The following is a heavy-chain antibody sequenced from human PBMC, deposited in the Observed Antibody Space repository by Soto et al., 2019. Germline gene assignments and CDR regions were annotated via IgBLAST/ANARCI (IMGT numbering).Heavy chain of an antibody. CDR2: ISYDGSNK. CDR1: GFTFSSYA. CDR3: ASSPGGSGSPYGMDV. J-gene: IGHJ6*02. V-gene: IGHV3-30-3*01. Sequence: QVQLVESGGGVVQPGRSLRLSCAASGFTFSSYAMHWVRQAPGKGLEWVAVISYDGSNKYYADSVKGRFTISRDNSKNTLYLQMNSLSAEDTAVYYCASSPGGSGSPYGMDVWGQGTTVTVSS. D-gene: IGHD6-19*01.